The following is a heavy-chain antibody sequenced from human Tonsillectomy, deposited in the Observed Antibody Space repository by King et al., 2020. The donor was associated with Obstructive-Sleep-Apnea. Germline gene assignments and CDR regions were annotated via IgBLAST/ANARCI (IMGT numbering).Heavy chain of an antibody. V-gene: IGHV3-9*01. CDR3: AKANWDSSPFDY. CDR2: ISWNRGSI. D-gene: IGHD1-7*01. J-gene: IGHJ4*02. Sequence: VQLVESGGGLVQPGRSLRLSCAASGFTFDDYSMHWVRQAPGKGLEWVSGISWNRGSICYADSVKGRFTISRDNAKNSLYLQMNSLRAEDTALYYCAKANWDSSPFDYWGQGTLVTVSS. CDR1: GFTFDDYS.